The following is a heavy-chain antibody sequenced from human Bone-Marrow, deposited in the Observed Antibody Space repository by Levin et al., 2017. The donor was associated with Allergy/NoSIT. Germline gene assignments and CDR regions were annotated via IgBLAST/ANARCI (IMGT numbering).Heavy chain of an antibody. CDR1: GFTFSSYA. J-gene: IGHJ4*02. V-gene: IGHV3-23*01. CDR3: AKDLARGKIASAGIRYYLDS. Sequence: GGSLRLSCAASGFTFSSYAMSWVRQAPGKGLKWVSVISASAGTTYYTDSVQGRFTVSRDNSNNTLYLQMNSLRAEDTGVYYCAKDLARGKIASAGIRYYLDSWGQGTLVTVSS. CDR2: ISASAGTT. D-gene: IGHD6-13*01.